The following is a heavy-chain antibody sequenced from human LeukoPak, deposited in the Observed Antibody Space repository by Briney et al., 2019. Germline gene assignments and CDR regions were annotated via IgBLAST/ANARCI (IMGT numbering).Heavy chain of an antibody. CDR2: ITGNGDTT. V-gene: IGHV3-23*01. Sequence: GGSLRLSCTASGFTFSTYPMYWVRQAPGKGLEWVSAITGNGDTTYYADSMKGRFTLSRDNSKNTLYLQMNSLRAEDTAVYYCASLRYPEDYWGQGTLVTVSS. CDR3: ASLRYPEDY. J-gene: IGHJ4*02. CDR1: GFTFSTYP. D-gene: IGHD1-1*01.